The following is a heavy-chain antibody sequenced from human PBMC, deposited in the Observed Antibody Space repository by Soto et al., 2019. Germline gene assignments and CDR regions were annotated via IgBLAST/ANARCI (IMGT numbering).Heavy chain of an antibody. V-gene: IGHV1-46*01. CDR2: INPSGGST. CDR1: GYTFTSYY. Sequence: GASVKVSCKASGYTFTSYYMHWVRQAPGQGLEWMGIINPSGGSTSYAQKFQGRVTMTRDTSTSTVYMELSSLRSEDTAVYYCARDTYDFWSGYYSYYYYGMDVWGQGTTVTVSS. J-gene: IGHJ6*02. D-gene: IGHD3-3*01. CDR3: ARDTYDFWSGYYSYYYYGMDV.